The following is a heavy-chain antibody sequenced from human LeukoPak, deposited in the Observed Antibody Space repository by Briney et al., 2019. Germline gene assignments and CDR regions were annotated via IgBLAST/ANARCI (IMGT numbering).Heavy chain of an antibody. Sequence: GGSLRLSCAASGSTFSSYWMSWVRQAPGKGLEWVANIKQDGSEKYYVDSVKGRFTISRDNAKNSLYLQMNSLRAEDTAVYYCARVPAGIFRSRVYGLDVWGQGTTVTVSS. J-gene: IGHJ6*02. CDR2: IKQDGSEK. CDR1: GSTFSSYW. CDR3: ARVPAGIFRSRVYGLDV. D-gene: IGHD6-19*01. V-gene: IGHV3-7*02.